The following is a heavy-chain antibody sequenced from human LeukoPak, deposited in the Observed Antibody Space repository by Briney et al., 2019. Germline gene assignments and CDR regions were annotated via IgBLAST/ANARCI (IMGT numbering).Heavy chain of an antibody. D-gene: IGHD3-10*01. J-gene: IGHJ5*02. V-gene: IGHV4-39*01. CDR1: GGSISSSSYY. CDR3: ARHVGNGSGSYSRSANWFDP. CDR2: IYYSGST. Sequence: SETLSLTCTVSGGSISSSSYYWGWIRQPPGKGLEWIGSIYYSGSTYYNPSLKSRVTISVDTSKNQFSLKLSSVTAADTAVYYCARHVGNGSGSYSRSANWFDPWGQGTLVTVSS.